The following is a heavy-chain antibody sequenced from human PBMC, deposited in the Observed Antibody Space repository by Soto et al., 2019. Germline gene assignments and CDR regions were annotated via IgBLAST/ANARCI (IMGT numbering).Heavy chain of an antibody. Sequence: SETLSLTCAVYGGSFNGYYWSWIRQPPGKGLEWIGEINHGGGTNYNPSLKSRVTISVDTSKNQFSLKLSSVTAADTAVYYCARVTCFGVSGVDYWGQGTLVNVSS. CDR1: GGSFNGYY. CDR3: ARVTCFGVSGVDY. CDR2: INHGGGT. J-gene: IGHJ4*02. D-gene: IGHD3-10*01. V-gene: IGHV4-34*01.